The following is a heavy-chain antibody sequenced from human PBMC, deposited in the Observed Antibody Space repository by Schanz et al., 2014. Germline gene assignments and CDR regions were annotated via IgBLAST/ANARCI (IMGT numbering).Heavy chain of an antibody. Sequence: EVQLVESGGNLVQPGGSLRLSCVASGFTFSSHSMNWVRQAPGQGLEWLSYISGSGNTIYYADSVKGRFTISRDNAKNSLYLEMYSLRDEDTAVYYCARRYIGRYGFDDWGQGTLVAVSS. J-gene: IGHJ4*02. CDR3: ARRYIGRYGFDD. V-gene: IGHV3-48*02. CDR2: ISGSGNTI. CDR1: GFTFSSHS. D-gene: IGHD3-16*01.